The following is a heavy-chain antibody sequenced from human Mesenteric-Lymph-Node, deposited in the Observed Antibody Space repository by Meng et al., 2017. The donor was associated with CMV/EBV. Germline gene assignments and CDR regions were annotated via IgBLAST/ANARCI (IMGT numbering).Heavy chain of an antibody. J-gene: IGHJ4*02. CDR2: INVHNGRI. CDR3: ARRGKPYLDY. V-gene: IGHV1-18*04. Sequence: KVSCQTSGNIFSSDGFSWVRQAPGQGLEWMGWINVHNGRIDYADKFQGRVTLTTDTSTNTAYMELRSLRSDDTAMYYCARRGKPYLDYWGQGTLVTVSS. D-gene: IGHD3-10*01. CDR1: GNIFSSDG.